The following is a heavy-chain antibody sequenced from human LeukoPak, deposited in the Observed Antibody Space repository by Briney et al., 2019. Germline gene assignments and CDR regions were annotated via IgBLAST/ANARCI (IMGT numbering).Heavy chain of an antibody. CDR3: AREIGPRQLHLWGSAFDY. V-gene: IGHV1-2*02. CDR2: INPKSGGT. D-gene: IGHD5-18*01. CDR1: GYTFSGYY. Sequence: GASVKVSCKASGYTFSGYYMHWVRQAPGQGLEWMGWINPKSGGTNEAQKFHDRVTMTRDTSIRTAYMEVSRLRSDDTAVYYCAREIGPRQLHLWGSAFDYWGQGTLVTVSS. J-gene: IGHJ4*02.